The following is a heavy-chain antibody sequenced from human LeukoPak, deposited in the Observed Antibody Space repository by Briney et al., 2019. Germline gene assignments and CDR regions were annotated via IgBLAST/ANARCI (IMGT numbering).Heavy chain of an antibody. J-gene: IGHJ4*02. CDR3: ARQTAMGRSGDY. CDR2: IDPSDSEA. V-gene: IGHV5-51*02. D-gene: IGHD5-18*01. CDR1: GYSFTSSW. Sequence: GESRKISCKASGYSFTSSWSGWVGQMPGKGWEWMGIIDPSDSEARYTPSFQGQVTISVDKSLTTAYLQCNRLKASDTAMYYCARQTAMGRSGDYWGQGTLVTVSS.